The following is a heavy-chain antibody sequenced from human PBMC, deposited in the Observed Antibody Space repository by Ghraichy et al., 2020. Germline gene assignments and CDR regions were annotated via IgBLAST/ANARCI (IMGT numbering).Heavy chain of an antibody. Sequence: GGSLRLSCTASGFAFGDYAMNWVRQAPGKGLEWVGIIRGNAYGGTTEYAASVKGRFTISRDDSKSIAYLQMKSLKSEDTGVYYCSRGVPVIIGYYFDSWGQGTLVTVSS. V-gene: IGHV3-49*04. J-gene: IGHJ4*02. CDR1: GFAFGDYA. CDR2: IRGNAYGGTT. D-gene: IGHD3-10*01. CDR3: SRGVPVIIGYYFDS.